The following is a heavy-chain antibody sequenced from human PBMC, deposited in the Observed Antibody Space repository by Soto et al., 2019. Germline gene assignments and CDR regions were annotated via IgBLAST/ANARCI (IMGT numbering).Heavy chain of an antibody. CDR1: GYTFTSYG. V-gene: IGHV1-18*01. Sequence: QVQMVQSGAEVKKPGASVKVSCKTSGYTFTSYGISWVRQAPGQGLEWMGWISAYNGNKNYAQKVQGRGTMTTDTSTSTAYMELRSLRSDDTAVYYCARGLHNDYSNYWGSSYGMDVWGQGTTVTVSS. J-gene: IGHJ6*02. D-gene: IGHD4-4*01. CDR2: ISAYNGNK. CDR3: ARGLHNDYSNYWGSSYGMDV.